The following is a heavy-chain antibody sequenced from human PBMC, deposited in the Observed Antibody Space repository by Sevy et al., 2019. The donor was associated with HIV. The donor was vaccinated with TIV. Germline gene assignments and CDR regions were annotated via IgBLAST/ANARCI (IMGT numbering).Heavy chain of an antibody. CDR1: GFTFNIHE. CDR3: VREREWELQGIFDY. V-gene: IGHV3-48*03. CDR2: ISSTGSIT. J-gene: IGHJ4*02. D-gene: IGHD1-26*01. Sequence: GGSLRLSCAASGFTFNIHEMSWVRQAPGKGLEWISYISSTGSITYYADSVRGRFSISRDNAKNSLYLLMNNLRAEDTALYYCVREREWELQGIFDYWGQGTVVTVSS.